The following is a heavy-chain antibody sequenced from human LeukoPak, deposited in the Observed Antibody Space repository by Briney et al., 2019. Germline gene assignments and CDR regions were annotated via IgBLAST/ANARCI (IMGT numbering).Heavy chain of an antibody. V-gene: IGHV4-39*07. Sequence: GSLRLSCAASGFTFSSYGMHWIRQPPGKGLEWIGSIYYSGSTYYNPSLKSRVTISVDTSKNQFSLKLSSVTAADTAVYYCASSAITMVRGANNWFDPWGQGTLVTVSS. D-gene: IGHD3-10*01. CDR2: IYYSGST. J-gene: IGHJ5*02. CDR1: GFTFSSYG. CDR3: ASSAITMVRGANNWFDP.